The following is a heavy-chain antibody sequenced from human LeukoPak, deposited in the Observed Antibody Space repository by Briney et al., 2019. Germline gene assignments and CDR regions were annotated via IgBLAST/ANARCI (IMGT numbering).Heavy chain of an antibody. CDR1: GGSFSGYY. J-gene: IGHJ4*02. CDR2: IYTSGST. D-gene: IGHD6-19*01. V-gene: IGHV4-59*10. Sequence: KPSETLSLTCAVYGGSFSGYYWSWIRQPAGKGLEWIGRIYTSGSTNYNPSLKSRVTMSVDTSKNQFSLKLSSVTAADTAVYYCARVGSGWQLDYWGQGTLVTVSS. CDR3: ARVGSGWQLDY.